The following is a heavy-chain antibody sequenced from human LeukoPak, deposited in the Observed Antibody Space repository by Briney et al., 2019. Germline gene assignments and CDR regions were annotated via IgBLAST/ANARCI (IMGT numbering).Heavy chain of an antibody. CDR3: ARGRITIFGVADNWFDL. Sequence: GASVKVSCKASGYTFTRYDINWVRQATGEGVEWMGWMSPNSCNTGYAQKFQGRVTMTRNTSISTAYMELSSLRSEDTAVYYCARGRITIFGVADNWFDLWGQGTLVTVSS. CDR1: GYTFTRYD. V-gene: IGHV1-8*01. D-gene: IGHD3-3*01. J-gene: IGHJ5*02. CDR2: MSPNSCNT.